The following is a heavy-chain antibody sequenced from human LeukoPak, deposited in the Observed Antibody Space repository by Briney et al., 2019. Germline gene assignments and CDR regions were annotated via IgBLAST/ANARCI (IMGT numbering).Heavy chain of an antibody. J-gene: IGHJ6*03. Sequence: TGGSLRLSCAASGFTFSSYGMHWVRQAPGKGLEWGAFIRYDGSNKYYADSVKGRFTISRDNSKNTLYLQMNSLRAEDTAVYYCAKDPLSKNTVGYYYYYMAVWGKGTTVTVSS. CDR2: IRYDGSNK. CDR3: AKDPLSKNTVGYYYYYMAV. CDR1: GFTFSSYG. V-gene: IGHV3-30*02. D-gene: IGHD4-23*01.